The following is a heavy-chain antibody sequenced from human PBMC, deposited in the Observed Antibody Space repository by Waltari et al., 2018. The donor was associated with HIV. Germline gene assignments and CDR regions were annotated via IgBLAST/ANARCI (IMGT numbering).Heavy chain of an antibody. CDR1: GGSFSGYY. J-gene: IGHJ6*01. Sequence: QVHLEQWGTGLLRPSETLSLTCAVYGGSFSGYYWCCIPQSPGRGLEWIGEVNHVGRTNYSPSLKGRVTVSVDTSKNQFSLTMRSVTAADTAVYYCARDSAPGLAVDDDDGEFFYYGLDVWGQGTTVTVSS. CDR3: ARDSAPGLAVDDDDGEFFYYGLDV. CDR2: VNHVGRT. V-gene: IGHV4-34*01. D-gene: IGHD6-19*01.